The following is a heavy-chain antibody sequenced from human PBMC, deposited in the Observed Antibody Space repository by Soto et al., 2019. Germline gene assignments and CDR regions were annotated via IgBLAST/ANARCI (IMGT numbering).Heavy chain of an antibody. CDR2: IDPSDSYT. Sequence: GESLKISCKGSGYSFTSYWISWVRQMPGKGLEWMGRIDPSDSYTNYSPSFQGHVTISADKSISTAYLQWSSLKASDTAMYYCARVLSYYYDSSGYFHHWGQGXLVTVYS. J-gene: IGHJ4*02. CDR1: GYSFTSYW. D-gene: IGHD3-22*01. CDR3: ARVLSYYYDSSGYFHH. V-gene: IGHV5-10-1*01.